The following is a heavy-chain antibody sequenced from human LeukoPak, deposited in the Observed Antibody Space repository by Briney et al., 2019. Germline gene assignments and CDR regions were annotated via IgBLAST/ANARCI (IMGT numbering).Heavy chain of an antibody. J-gene: IGHJ4*02. CDR3: ASHSSYCSSTSCYTGGDY. Sequence: ASVKVSCKASGGTFSSYAISWVRQAPGQGLEWMGGIIPIFGTANYAQKFQGRVTITADESTSTAYMELSSLRSEDTAVYYCASHSSYCSSTSCYTGGDYWGQGTLVTVSS. CDR1: GGTFSSYA. V-gene: IGHV1-69*13. D-gene: IGHD2-2*02. CDR2: IIPIFGTA.